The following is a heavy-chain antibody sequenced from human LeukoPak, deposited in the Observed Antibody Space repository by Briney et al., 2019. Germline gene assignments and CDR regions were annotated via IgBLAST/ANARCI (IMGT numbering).Heavy chain of an antibody. CDR3: ARVPNSRYCSGGSCSRYVQH. J-gene: IGHJ1*01. CDR2: ISYDGSNK. CDR1: GFTFSSYA. Sequence: HPGGSLRLSCAASGFTFSSYAMHWVRQAPGKGLEGVAVISYDGSNKYYADSVKGRFTIARDNSKNTLYVQMNSLRAEDTAVYYGARVPNSRYCSGGSCSRYVQHWGQGTL. D-gene: IGHD2-15*01. V-gene: IGHV3-30-3*01.